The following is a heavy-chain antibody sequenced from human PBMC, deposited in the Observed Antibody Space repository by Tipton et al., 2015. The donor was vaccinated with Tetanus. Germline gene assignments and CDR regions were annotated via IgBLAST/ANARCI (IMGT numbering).Heavy chain of an antibody. Sequence: TLSLTCAVSGDSLNSGHYWTWIRQAAGKGLEWIGRVYSTGTTDYSPSLKSRVTISVDTTKNQFSLKLSSVTAADTAVYYCARLGYDILTGYHYDYWGQGTLVTVSS. CDR1: GDSLNSGHY. V-gene: IGHV4-61*02. D-gene: IGHD3-9*01. CDR2: VYSTGTT. J-gene: IGHJ4*02. CDR3: ARLGYDILTGYHYDY.